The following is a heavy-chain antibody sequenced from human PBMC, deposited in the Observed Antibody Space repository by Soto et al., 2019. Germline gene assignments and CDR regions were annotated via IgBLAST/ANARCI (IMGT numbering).Heavy chain of an antibody. V-gene: IGHV1-69*06. CDR3: ARMEHYCSSTSCPKPFRGHYYYGMDV. D-gene: IGHD2-2*01. J-gene: IGHJ6*02. CDR2: IIPIFGTA. Sequence: PAASVKVSCKASGGTFSSYAISWVRQAPGQGLEWMGGIIPIFGTANYAQKFQGRVTITADKPTSTAYMELSSLRSEDTAVYYCARMEHYCSSTSCPKPFRGHYYYGMDVWGQGTTVTVSS. CDR1: GGTFSSYA.